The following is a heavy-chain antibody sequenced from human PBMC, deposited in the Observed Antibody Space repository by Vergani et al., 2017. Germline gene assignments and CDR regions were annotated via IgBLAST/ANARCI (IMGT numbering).Heavy chain of an antibody. CDR3: AKDHLGYCSGGSCYPYYFDY. J-gene: IGHJ4*02. CDR1: GFTFDDYA. D-gene: IGHD2-15*01. V-gene: IGHV3-9*01. Sequence: EVQLVESGGGLVQPGRSLRLSCAASGFTFDDYAMHWVRQAPGKGLEWVSGISWNSGSIGYAVSVKGRFTISRDNAKNSLYLQMNSLRAEDTALYYCAKDHLGYCSGGSCYPYYFDYWGQGTLVTVSS. CDR2: ISWNSGSI.